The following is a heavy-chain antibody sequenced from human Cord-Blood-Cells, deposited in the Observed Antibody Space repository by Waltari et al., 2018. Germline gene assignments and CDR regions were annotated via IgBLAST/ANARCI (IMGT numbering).Heavy chain of an antibody. CDR3: ATDRGGYYDSSGYYRGFDP. J-gene: IGHJ5*02. CDR2: VDPEDGET. V-gene: IGHV1-24*01. Sequence: QVQLVQSGAEVKKPGASVKVSCKVSGYTLTELSMHWVRQAPGNGLEWMGGVDPEDGETIDAQKFQGRVTMTEDTSTDTAYMELSSLRSEDTAVYYCATDRGGYYDSSGYYRGFDPWGQGTLVTVSS. D-gene: IGHD3-22*01. CDR1: GYTLTELS.